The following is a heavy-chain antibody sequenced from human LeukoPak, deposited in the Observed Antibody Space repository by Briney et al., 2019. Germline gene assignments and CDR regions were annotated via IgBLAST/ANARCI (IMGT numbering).Heavy chain of an antibody. D-gene: IGHD3-10*01. V-gene: IGHV3-23*01. CDR1: GSTFSSYG. CDR2: ISASGGST. J-gene: IGHJ4*02. Sequence: TGGSLRLSCAASGSTFSSYGMSWVRQAPGKGLKWVSDISASGGSTYYADSVKGRFTISRDNAENSLYLHMNSLRAEDTAVYYCARGLWSGTYWGQGSLVTVSS. CDR3: ARGLWSGTY.